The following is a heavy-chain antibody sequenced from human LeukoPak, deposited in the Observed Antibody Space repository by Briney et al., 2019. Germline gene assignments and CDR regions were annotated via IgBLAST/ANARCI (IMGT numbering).Heavy chain of an antibody. V-gene: IGHV4-59*01. CDR1: GGSLSRYY. CDR3: AREPGYCSSTSCPGY. D-gene: IGHD2-2*01. CDR2: IYYSGHT. J-gene: IGHJ4*02. Sequence: SETLSLTCSVSGGSLSRYYWSWIRQPPGKGLEWVGYIYYSGHTNYNPSLKSRVTISVDTSKNQFSLKLSSVTAADTAVYYCAREPGYCSSTSCPGYWGQGTLVTVSS.